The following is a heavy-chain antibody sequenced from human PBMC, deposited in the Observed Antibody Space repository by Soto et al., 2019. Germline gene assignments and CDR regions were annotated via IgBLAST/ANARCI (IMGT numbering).Heavy chain of an antibody. CDR1: GYTFTSYD. J-gene: IGHJ5*01. Sequence: GASVKVSCKASGYTFTSYDINWVRQATGQGLEWMGWMNPNSGNTGYAQKFQGRFTISRDTAKNALYLQMNSLRAEDTAVYYCAGGITAPGPDSWGQGTLVTVSS. V-gene: IGHV1-8*01. CDR2: MNPNSGNT. D-gene: IGHD6-13*01. CDR3: AGGITAPGPDS.